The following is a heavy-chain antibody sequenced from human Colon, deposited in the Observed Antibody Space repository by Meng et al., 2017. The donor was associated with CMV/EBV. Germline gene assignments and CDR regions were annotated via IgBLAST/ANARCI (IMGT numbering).Heavy chain of an antibody. CDR2: IVPIVSRT. V-gene: IGHV1-69*10. Sequence: SVKVSCKASRDTFNNYAFNWVRQAPGQGLEWLGGIVPIVSRTNYSQKFQGRVTITADKSTSTAYMELSSLRSEDTALYFCATGGAAQSSTNRNHFDYWGQGTLVTVSS. J-gene: IGHJ4*02. CDR3: ATGGAAQSSTNRNHFDY. D-gene: IGHD3-16*01. CDR1: RDTFNNYA.